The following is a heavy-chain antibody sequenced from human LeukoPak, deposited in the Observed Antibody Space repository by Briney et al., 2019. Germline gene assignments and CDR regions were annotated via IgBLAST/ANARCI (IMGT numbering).Heavy chain of an antibody. J-gene: IGHJ4*02. V-gene: IGHV4-34*01. Sequence: SETLSLTCAVYGGSFSGYYWSWIRQPPGKGLEWIGEINHSGSTNYNPSLKSRVTISVDTSRNQFSLKLSSVTAADTAVYYCARASEAALPVGAAAFDYWGQGTLVTVSS. CDR1: GGSFSGYY. D-gene: IGHD1-26*01. CDR2: INHSGST. CDR3: ARASEAALPVGAAAFDY.